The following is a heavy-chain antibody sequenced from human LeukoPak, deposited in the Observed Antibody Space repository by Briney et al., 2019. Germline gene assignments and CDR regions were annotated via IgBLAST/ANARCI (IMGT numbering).Heavy chain of an antibody. CDR1: GGSISSYY. J-gene: IGHJ6*02. D-gene: IGHD3-10*01. CDR3: ARAGYYGSGSSPPHDYYYYGMDV. CDR2: IYYSGST. Sequence: SETLSLTCTVSGGSISSYYWSWIRQPPGKGLEWIGYIYYSGSTNYNPSLKSRVTISVDTSKNQFSLELSSVTAADTAVYYCARAGYYGSGSSPPHDYYYYGMDVWGQGTTVTVSS. V-gene: IGHV4-59*01.